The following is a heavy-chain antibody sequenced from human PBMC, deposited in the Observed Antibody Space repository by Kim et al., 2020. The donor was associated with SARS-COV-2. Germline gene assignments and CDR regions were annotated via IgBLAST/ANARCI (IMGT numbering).Heavy chain of an antibody. CDR2: ISANNGNT. Sequence: ASVKVSCKASGYTFTNYGMDWVRQAPGQGLEWMGWISANNGNTNYAQRLQGRVTMTTDTSTSTAYMELRSLRSDDTAIYYCARDGYFALWGRGTLVPVSS. V-gene: IGHV1-18*04. CDR3: ARDGYFAL. CDR1: GYTFTNYG. J-gene: IGHJ2*01.